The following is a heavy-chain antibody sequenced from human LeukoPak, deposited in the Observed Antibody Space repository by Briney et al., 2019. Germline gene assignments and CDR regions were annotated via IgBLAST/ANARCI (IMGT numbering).Heavy chain of an antibody. V-gene: IGHV4-34*01. D-gene: IGHD6-19*01. CDR1: GGSFSGYY. CDR3: ARADEQWLVRDLYYYYYMDV. Sequence: SETLSLTCAVYGGSFSGYYWGWIRQPPGKGLEWIGSIYYSGSTYYNPSLKSRVTISVDTSKNQFSLKLSSVTAADTAVYYCARADEQWLVRDLYYYYYMDVWGKGTTVTVSS. J-gene: IGHJ6*03. CDR2: IYYSGST.